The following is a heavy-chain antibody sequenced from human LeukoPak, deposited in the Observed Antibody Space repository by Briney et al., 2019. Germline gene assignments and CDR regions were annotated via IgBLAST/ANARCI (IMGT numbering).Heavy chain of an antibody. CDR2: IYYSGST. J-gene: IGHJ4*02. CDR1: GGSISSYY. V-gene: IGHV4-59*01. Sequence: SETLSLTCTVSGGSISSYYWSWIRQPPGKGLEWIGYIYYSGSTNYNPSLKSRVTISVDTSKNQFSLKLNSVTAADTAVYYCARSYGSGSYFDQWGQGTLVTVSS. CDR3: ARSYGSGSYFDQ. D-gene: IGHD3-10*01.